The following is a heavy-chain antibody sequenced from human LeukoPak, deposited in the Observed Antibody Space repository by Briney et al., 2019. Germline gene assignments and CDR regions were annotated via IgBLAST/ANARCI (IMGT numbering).Heavy chain of an antibody. D-gene: IGHD6-19*01. CDR3: ARDLYSSGWDSLFDP. V-gene: IGHV1-2*02. CDR2: INPKSGGT. CDR1: VYTFTAYY. Sequence: ASVKVSCKASVYTFTAYYLHWVRQVPGQGPEWVGWINPKSGGTKYAPKFQGRVTMTRDTSITTAYMELSSLRSDDTAVYYCARDLYSSGWDSLFDPWGQGTLVTVSS. J-gene: IGHJ5*02.